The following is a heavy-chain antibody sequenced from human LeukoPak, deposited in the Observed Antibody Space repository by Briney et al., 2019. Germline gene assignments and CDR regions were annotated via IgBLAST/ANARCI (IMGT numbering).Heavy chain of an antibody. CDR2: INPNSGGT. CDR1: GYTFTGYY. V-gene: IGHV1-2*04. Sequence: ASVKVSCKASGYTFTGYYMHWVRQAPGQGLEWMGWINPNSGGTNYAQKFQGWVTMTRDTSISTAYMELSRLRSDDTAVYYCARGPIVDTAMATFDYWGQGTLVTVSS. J-gene: IGHJ4*02. CDR3: ARGPIVDTAMATFDY. D-gene: IGHD5-18*01.